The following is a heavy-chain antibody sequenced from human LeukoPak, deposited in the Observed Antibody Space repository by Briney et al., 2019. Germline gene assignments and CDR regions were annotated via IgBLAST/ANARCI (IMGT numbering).Heavy chain of an antibody. CDR1: GFTFSSYS. Sequence: GGSLRLSCAASGFTFSSYSMNWVRQAPGKGLEWVSSISSSSSYIYYADSVKGRFTISRDNAKNSLYLQMNSLRAEDTAVYYCARAVRYNWNYFDYWGQGTLVTVSS. V-gene: IGHV3-21*01. CDR2: ISSSSSYI. D-gene: IGHD1-20*01. J-gene: IGHJ4*02. CDR3: ARAVRYNWNYFDY.